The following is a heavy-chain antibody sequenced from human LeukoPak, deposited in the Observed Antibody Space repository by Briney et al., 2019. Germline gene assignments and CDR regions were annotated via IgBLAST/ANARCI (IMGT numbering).Heavy chain of an antibody. D-gene: IGHD2-15*01. J-gene: IGHJ5*02. Sequence: ASAKVSCKTSDYTFANYGISWVRQAPGQGLQWMGWISGYDGNTKYAQKFEGRVTMTTDTSTSTAYMELRSLRSDDTAIYYCARDYSQEFCSGGSCKFDPWGQGTLVTVSS. CDR2: ISGYDGNT. CDR3: ARDYSQEFCSGGSCKFDP. CDR1: DYTFANYG. V-gene: IGHV1-18*01.